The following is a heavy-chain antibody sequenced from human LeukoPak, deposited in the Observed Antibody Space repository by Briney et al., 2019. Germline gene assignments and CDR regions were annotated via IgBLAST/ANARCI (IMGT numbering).Heavy chain of an antibody. CDR3: ARHVGFITMVRGVINNNWFDP. CDR2: IYHSGST. J-gene: IGHJ5*02. V-gene: IGHV4-39*07. D-gene: IGHD3-10*01. Sequence: SETLSLTCTVSGGSISTSGYYWGWIRQPPGKGLEWIGNIYHSGSTYYNPSLKSRVSISVDTSKNHFSLDLSSVTAADSAVYYCARHVGFITMVRGVINNNWFDPWGQGTLVTVSS. CDR1: GGSISTSGYY.